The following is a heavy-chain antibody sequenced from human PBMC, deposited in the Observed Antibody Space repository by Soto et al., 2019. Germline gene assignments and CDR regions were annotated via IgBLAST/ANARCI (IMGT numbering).Heavy chain of an antibody. Sequence: QVQLVESGGGVVQPGRSLRLSCVASGFSFIRYGFHWIRQAPGKGLEWVATMWSDGSVKNYADSVKGRFTISRDSSKNTLYLHMDSLGVDDTAMYYCAREPANDGSDYWGQGTLVTVSS. D-gene: IGHD3-10*01. J-gene: IGHJ4*02. CDR2: MWSDGSVK. CDR1: GFSFIRYG. V-gene: IGHV3-33*01. CDR3: AREPANDGSDY.